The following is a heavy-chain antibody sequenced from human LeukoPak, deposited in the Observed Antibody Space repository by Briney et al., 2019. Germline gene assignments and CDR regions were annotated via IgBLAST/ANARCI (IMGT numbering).Heavy chain of an antibody. CDR2: IYSGGST. CDR1: GFTVSSNY. V-gene: IGHV3-53*04. CDR3: ARDNVTTNYYYGMDV. D-gene: IGHD4-4*01. J-gene: IGHJ6*02. Sequence: EGSLRLSCAASGFTVSSNYMSWVRQAPGKGLEWVSVIYSGGSTYYADSVKGRFTISRHNSKNTLYLQMNSLRAEDTAVYYCARDNVTTNYYYGMDVWGQGTTVTVSS.